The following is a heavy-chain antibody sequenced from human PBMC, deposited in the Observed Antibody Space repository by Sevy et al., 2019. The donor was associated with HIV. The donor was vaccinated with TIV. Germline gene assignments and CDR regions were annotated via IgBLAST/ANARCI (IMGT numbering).Heavy chain of an antibody. CDR1: GFSFSTYW. V-gene: IGHV3-7*01. D-gene: IGHD3-22*01. CDR3: AKGNSGSFDY. Sequence: GESLKISCAASGFSFSTYWMHWVRQAPGKGVEWVANIKQDESEKYYVASVKGRFTISRDNAKNSVYLEMNSLRPEDTAIYYCAKGNSGSFDYWGQGTLVTVSS. J-gene: IGHJ4*02. CDR2: IKQDESEK.